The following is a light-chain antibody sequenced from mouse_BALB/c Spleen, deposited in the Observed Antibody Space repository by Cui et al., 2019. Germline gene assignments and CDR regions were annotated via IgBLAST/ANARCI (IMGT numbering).Light chain of an antibody. Sequence: DIQMTQSPASQSASLGESATITCLASQTIGTWLAWYQQKPGKSPQLLIYAATSLADGVPSRFSGSGSGTKFSFKISSLQAEDFVSYYCQQHYSTPLTFGSGTKLEIK. J-gene: IGKJ4*01. CDR2: AAT. CDR3: QQHYSTPLT. V-gene: IGKV12-98*01. CDR1: QTIGTW.